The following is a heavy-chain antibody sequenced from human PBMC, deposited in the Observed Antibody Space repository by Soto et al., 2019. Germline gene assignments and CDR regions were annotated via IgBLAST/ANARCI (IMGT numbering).Heavy chain of an antibody. Sequence: PSETPSLTFTVSGCSIRSGGDYWNWVLQHPGKGLEWIGHISSGGTTYYNPSLESRVAISEDTSKNQFSLTLRSVTAADTAVYFCAREKLGAMCFFDSWGQRILVTVSS. CDR3: AREKLGAMCFFDS. D-gene: IGHD3-16*01. J-gene: IGHJ4*01. CDR1: GCSIRSGGDY. CDR2: ISSGGTT. V-gene: IGHV4-31*03.